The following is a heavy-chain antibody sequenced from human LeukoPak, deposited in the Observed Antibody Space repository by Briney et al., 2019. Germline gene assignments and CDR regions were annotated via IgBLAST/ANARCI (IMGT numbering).Heavy chain of an antibody. V-gene: IGHV3-21*04. CDR1: GFTFSSYS. CDR2: ISSSSSYI. J-gene: IGHJ4*02. Sequence: GGSLRLSCAASGFTFSSYSMNWVRQAPGKGLEWVSSISSSSSYIYYADSVKGRFTISRDNAKNSLYLQMNSLRAEDTAVYYCAKGVVVAPDVTPFDYWGQGTLVTVSS. CDR3: AKGVVVAPDVTPFDY. D-gene: IGHD2-2*01.